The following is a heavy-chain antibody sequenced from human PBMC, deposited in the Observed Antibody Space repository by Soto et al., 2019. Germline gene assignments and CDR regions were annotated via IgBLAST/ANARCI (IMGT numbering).Heavy chain of an antibody. Sequence: GVSLRLSCAVSGFSVSNTYMSWVRQAPGKGLEWISVIYRGRATYYADSVKGRFTISRDDSRNTVYLQMNSLTTEDTAVYFCARDRSDSSRADSFDIWGQGTMVTVSS. V-gene: IGHV3-53*01. J-gene: IGHJ3*02. D-gene: IGHD6-25*01. CDR1: GFSVSNTY. CDR2: IYRGRAT. CDR3: ARDRSDSSRADSFDI.